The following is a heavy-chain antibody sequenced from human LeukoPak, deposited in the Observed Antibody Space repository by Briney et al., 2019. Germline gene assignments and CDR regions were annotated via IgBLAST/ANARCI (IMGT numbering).Heavy chain of an antibody. CDR1: GGTFSSYA. CDR2: IIPIFGTA. D-gene: IGHD2-2*01. Sequence: SVKVSCKASGGTFSSYAISWVRQAPGQGLEWMGGIIPIFGTANYAQKFQGRVTISTDEATSTAYMELSSLRSEDTAVYYCARGSVPAAMWPNWFDPWGQGTLVTVSS. V-gene: IGHV1-69*05. CDR3: ARGSVPAAMWPNWFDP. J-gene: IGHJ5*02.